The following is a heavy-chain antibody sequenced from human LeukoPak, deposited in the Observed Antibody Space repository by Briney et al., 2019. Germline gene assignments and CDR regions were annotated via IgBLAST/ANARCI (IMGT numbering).Heavy chain of an antibody. CDR2: FSPTGSTT. Sequence: GGSLRLSCTASGFSFSGHWMHWARQLPGKGRVWVSRFSPTGSTTSYADSVKGRFTVSRDNAKNTLYLQVNNLRAEDTAVYYCARGPNSNWSGLDFWGQGTLLTVSS. J-gene: IGHJ4*02. CDR1: GFSFSGHW. D-gene: IGHD6-6*01. CDR3: ARGPNSNWSGLDF. V-gene: IGHV3-74*01.